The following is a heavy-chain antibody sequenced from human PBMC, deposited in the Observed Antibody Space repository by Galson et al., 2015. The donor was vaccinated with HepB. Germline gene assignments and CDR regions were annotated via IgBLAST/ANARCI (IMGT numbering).Heavy chain of an antibody. J-gene: IGHJ6*03. CDR2: ISWNSGNI. CDR3: AKDITAYYYYMDV. V-gene: IGHV3-9*01. CDR1: GFTFDDYA. Sequence: SLRLSCAASGFTFDDYAMHWVRQVPGKGLEWVSGISWNSGNIGYADSVKGRFTISRDNAKNSLYLQMNSLRSEDTALYYCAKDITAYYYYMDVWGKGTTVTVSS.